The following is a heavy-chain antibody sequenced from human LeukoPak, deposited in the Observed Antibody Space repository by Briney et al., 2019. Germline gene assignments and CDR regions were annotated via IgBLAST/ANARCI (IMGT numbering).Heavy chain of an antibody. D-gene: IGHD3-9*01. V-gene: IGHV4-59*01. CDR1: GGSISTFY. J-gene: IGHJ6*02. Sequence: SETLSLTCTVSGGSISTFYWSWVRRPPGKGLEYIGYIDYSGSANYNPSLKSRVTISVDTSKNQFSLKLSSVTAADTAIYYCARWRYLDVWGQGTTVTVSS. CDR3: ARWRYLDV. CDR2: IDYSGSA.